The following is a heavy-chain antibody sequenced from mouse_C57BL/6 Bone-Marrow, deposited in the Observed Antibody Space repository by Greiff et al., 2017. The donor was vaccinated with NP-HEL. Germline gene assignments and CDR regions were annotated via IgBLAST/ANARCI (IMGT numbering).Heavy chain of an antibody. Sequence: EVQRVESGAELVKPGASVKLSCTASGFNIKDYYMHWVKQRTEQGLEWIGRIDPEDGETKYVPKFQGKATITADTSSNTAYLQLSSLTSEDTAVYYGARFPVVAFYWYFDVWGTGTTVTVSS. CDR2: IDPEDGET. CDR1: GFNIKDYY. CDR3: ARFPVVAFYWYFDV. D-gene: IGHD1-1*01. V-gene: IGHV14-2*01. J-gene: IGHJ1*03.